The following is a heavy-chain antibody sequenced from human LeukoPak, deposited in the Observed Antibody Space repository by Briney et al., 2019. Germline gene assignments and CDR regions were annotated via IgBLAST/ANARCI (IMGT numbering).Heavy chain of an antibody. CDR2: INPNSGGT. CDR3: ARVKHDYGDLRGFDY. D-gene: IGHD4-17*01. CDR1: GYTFTGYY. Sequence: ASVKVSCKASGYTFTGYYMHWVRQAPGQGLEWMGWINPNSGGTNYAQKFQGRVTMTRDTSISTAYMELSRLRSDDTAVYYCARVKHDYGDLRGFDYWGQGTLVTVSS. J-gene: IGHJ4*02. V-gene: IGHV1-2*02.